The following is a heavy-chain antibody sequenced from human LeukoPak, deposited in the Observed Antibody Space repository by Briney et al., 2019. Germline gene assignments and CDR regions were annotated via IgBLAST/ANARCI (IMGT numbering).Heavy chain of an antibody. CDR1: GFTISTYS. D-gene: IGHD2-15*01. CDR3: TTDGPEYVSVGTCYTGC. V-gene: IGHV3-15*01. Sequence: GGSLRLSCAASGFTISTYSMHWVRQAPGKGLEWVGRIKSKIDGGTADSAAPVRGRFTISRDDSKNTLYLQMNSLKTEDTAVYSCTTDGPEYVSVGTCYTGCWGQETL. CDR2: IKSKIDGGTA. J-gene: IGHJ4*02.